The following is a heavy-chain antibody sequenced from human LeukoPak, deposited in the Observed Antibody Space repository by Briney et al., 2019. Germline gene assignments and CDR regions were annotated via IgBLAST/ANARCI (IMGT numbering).Heavy chain of an antibody. V-gene: IGHV3-30*18. CDR1: GFTFSSYG. Sequence: GRSLRLSCAASGFTFSSYGMHWVRQAPGKGLEWVAVISYDGSNKYYADSVKGRFTISRDNSKNTLYLQMNSLRAEDTAVYYCAKVNFVGDYYYYGMDVWGQGTTVTVSS. CDR2: ISYDGSNK. CDR3: AKVNFVGDYYYYGMDV. J-gene: IGHJ6*02. D-gene: IGHD2/OR15-2a*01.